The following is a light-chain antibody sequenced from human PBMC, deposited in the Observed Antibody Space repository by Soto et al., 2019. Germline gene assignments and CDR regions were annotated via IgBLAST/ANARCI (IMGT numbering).Light chain of an antibody. CDR1: QSVSKNY. CDR2: GAS. V-gene: IGKV3-20*01. CDR3: QQYGSSGT. J-gene: IGKJ1*01. Sequence: EILLTQYPGTLSRSPGERATLSCGAGQSVSKNYLAWYKQKPRHAPRLLIYGASNRATGIPDRFSGSGSGTDFTLTISRMEPEDFAVYYCQQYGSSGTFGHGTKVDI.